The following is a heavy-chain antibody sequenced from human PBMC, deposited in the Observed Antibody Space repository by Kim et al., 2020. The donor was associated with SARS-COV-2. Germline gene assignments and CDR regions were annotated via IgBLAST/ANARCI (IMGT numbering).Heavy chain of an antibody. J-gene: IGHJ4*02. Sequence: GESLKISCKGSGYSFTSYWIGWVRQMPGKGLEWMGIIYPGDSDTRYSPSFQGQVTISADKSISTAYLQWSSLKASDTAMYYCARRTVRGRTDPHFDYWGQGTLVTVSS. D-gene: IGHD3-10*01. CDR2: IYPGDSDT. V-gene: IGHV5-51*01. CDR1: GYSFTSYW. CDR3: ARRTVRGRTDPHFDY.